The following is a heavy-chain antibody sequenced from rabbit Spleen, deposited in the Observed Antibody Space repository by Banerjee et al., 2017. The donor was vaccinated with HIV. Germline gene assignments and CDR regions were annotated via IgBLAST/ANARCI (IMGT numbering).Heavy chain of an antibody. CDR1: GFSFNSGYD. CDR2: ICDGSSSYY. Sequence: QSLEESGGGLVKPGASLTLTCKASGFSFNSGYDMCWVRQAPGKGLEWISCICDGSSSYYATSTWAKVPITNTKSSSATLHIQRPSLTAADTASYFWARDTGSRDYPFNLWGPGTLVTVS. CDR3: ARDTGSRDYPFNL. J-gene: IGHJ4*01. D-gene: IGHD7-1*01. V-gene: IGHV1S40*01.